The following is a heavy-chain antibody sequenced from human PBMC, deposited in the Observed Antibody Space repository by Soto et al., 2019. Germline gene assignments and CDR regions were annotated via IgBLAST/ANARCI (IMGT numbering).Heavy chain of an antibody. D-gene: IGHD2-15*01. Sequence: SSETLSLTCAVSGGSISSGGYSWSWIRQPPGKGLERIGYIYNRGSTYYKPSLKSQVTISVDRSKKQFSLKLSSVIAADTAVYYCARGGYCSGGSCYLGPLGYWGQGTLVTVSS. CDR1: GGSISSGGYS. V-gene: IGHV4-30-2*01. CDR2: IYNRGST. J-gene: IGHJ4*02. CDR3: ARGGYCSGGSCYLGPLGY.